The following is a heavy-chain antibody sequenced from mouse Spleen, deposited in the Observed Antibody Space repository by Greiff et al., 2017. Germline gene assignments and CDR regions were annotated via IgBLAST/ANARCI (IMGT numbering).Heavy chain of an antibody. CDR3: ARYYGLHAMDY. CDR2: ISYSGST. CDR1: GYSITSDYA. Sequence: EVMLVESGPGLVKPSQSLSLTCTVTGYSITSDYAWNWIRQFPGNKLEWMGYISYSGSTSYNPSLKSRISITRDTSKNQFFLQLNSVTTEDTATYYCARYYGLHAMDYWGQGTSVTVSS. J-gene: IGHJ4*01. D-gene: IGHD1-2*01. V-gene: IGHV3-2*02.